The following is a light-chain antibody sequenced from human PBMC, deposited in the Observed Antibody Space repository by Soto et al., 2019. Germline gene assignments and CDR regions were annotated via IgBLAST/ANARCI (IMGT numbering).Light chain of an antibody. J-gene: IGKJ4*01. CDR3: QKYNSAPSLT. CDR2: AAS. CDR1: QGISNY. V-gene: IGKV1-27*01. Sequence: DIQMTQSPSSLSASVGDRVTITCRASQGISNYLAWYQQKPGKVPKLLIYAASTLQSGVPSRFSGSGSGTDFTLTITSLQPEDVATYYCQKYNSAPSLTFGGGTKVEIK.